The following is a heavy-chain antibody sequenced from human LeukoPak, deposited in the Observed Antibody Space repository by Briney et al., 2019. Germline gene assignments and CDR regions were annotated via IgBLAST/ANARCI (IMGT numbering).Heavy chain of an antibody. CDR2: ISSSGSII. J-gene: IGHJ4*02. V-gene: IGHV3-48*03. CDR3: ARAPAAAVSLDY. CDR1: GFIFSSYE. D-gene: IGHD6-13*01. Sequence: GGSLRLSCTASGFIFSSYEMNWVRQAPGKGLEWVSYISSSGSIIYYADSVKGRFTISRDSAKNSVYLQMNSLRAEDTAVYYCARAPAAAVSLDYWGQGTLVTVSS.